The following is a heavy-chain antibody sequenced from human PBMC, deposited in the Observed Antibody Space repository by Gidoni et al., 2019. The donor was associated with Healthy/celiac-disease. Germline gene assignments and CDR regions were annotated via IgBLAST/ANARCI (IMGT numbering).Heavy chain of an antibody. J-gene: IGHJ6*02. Sequence: EVQLVQSGAEVKKPGESLRISCKGSGYSFTSYWISWVRQMPGKGLEWMGRIDPSDSYTNYSPSFQGHVTISADKSISTAYLQWSSLKASDTAMYYCARLGQYRGPGNYYYYGMDVWGQGTTVTVSS. CDR3: ARLGQYRGPGNYYYYGMDV. V-gene: IGHV5-10-1*03. D-gene: IGHD7-27*01. CDR1: GYSFTSYW. CDR2: IDPSDSYT.